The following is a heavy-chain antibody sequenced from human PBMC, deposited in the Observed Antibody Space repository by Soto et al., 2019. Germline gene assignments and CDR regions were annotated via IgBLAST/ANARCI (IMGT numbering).Heavy chain of an antibody. Sequence: GGSLRLSCAASGFTFDDYTMHWVRQAPGKGLEWVSLISWGGGSTYYADSVKGRFTISRDNSKNSRYLQMNSLRTEDTGLYYCAAGPRSSSWYLGGNWFDPWGQGTLVTVSS. D-gene: IGHD6-13*01. CDR1: GFTFDDYT. V-gene: IGHV3-43*01. CDR2: ISWGGGST. CDR3: AAGPRSSSWYLGGNWFDP. J-gene: IGHJ5*02.